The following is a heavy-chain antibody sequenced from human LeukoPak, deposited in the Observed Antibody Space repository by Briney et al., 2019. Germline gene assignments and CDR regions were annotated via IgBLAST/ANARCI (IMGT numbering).Heavy chain of an antibody. CDR3: ARGTQLEWYGYFDD. D-gene: IGHD3-3*01. CDR1: GFTFSDYS. CDR2: ISSRSTYI. V-gene: IGHV3-21*01. J-gene: IGHJ4*02. Sequence: GGSLRLSCVASGFTFSDYSVNWVRQAPGKGLEWVSSISSRSTYIYYADSVKGRFTVSRDNAKNSLYLQMNSLRAEDTAVYYCARGTQLEWYGYFDDWGQGTLVTVSS.